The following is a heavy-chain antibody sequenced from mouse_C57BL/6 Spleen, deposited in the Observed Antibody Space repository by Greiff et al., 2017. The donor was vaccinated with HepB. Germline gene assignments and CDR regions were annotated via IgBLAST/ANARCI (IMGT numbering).Heavy chain of an antibody. D-gene: IGHD1-1*01. CDR2: INPSSGYT. Sequence: VQLQQSGAELARPGASVKMSCKASGYTFTSYTMHWVKQRPGQGLEWIGYINPSSGYTKYNQKFKDKATLTADKSSSTAYMQLSSLTSEDSAVYYCARLTNLLRGAMDYWGQGTSVTVSS. J-gene: IGHJ4*01. CDR3: ARLTNLLRGAMDY. V-gene: IGHV1-4*01. CDR1: GYTFTSYT.